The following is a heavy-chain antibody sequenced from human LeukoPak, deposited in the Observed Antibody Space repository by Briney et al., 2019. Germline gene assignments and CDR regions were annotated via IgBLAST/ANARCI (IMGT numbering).Heavy chain of an antibody. Sequence: GRSLRLSCAASGFTFDDYAMHWARQAPGKGLEWVSGISWNSGSIGYADSVKGRFTISRDNAKNSLYLQMNSLRAEDTALYYCAKGTSIAEEWLYYYYGMDVWGQGTTVTVSS. CDR2: ISWNSGSI. D-gene: IGHD6-6*01. CDR3: AKGTSIAEEWLYYYYGMDV. CDR1: GFTFDDYA. V-gene: IGHV3-9*01. J-gene: IGHJ6*02.